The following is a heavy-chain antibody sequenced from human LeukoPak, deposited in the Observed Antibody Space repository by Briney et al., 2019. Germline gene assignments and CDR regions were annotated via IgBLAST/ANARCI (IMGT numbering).Heavy chain of an antibody. CDR2: VNPNNGDT. CDR3: ARDSRVTNGDY. J-gene: IGHJ4*02. Sequence: GASVKLSCKASGYTFTGYYMHWVRQAPGQGLEWVGLVNPNNGDTKYAQKFQGRVTMTRDTSVNTAFMELNRLRSDDTAVYYCARDSRVTNGDYWGQGTLVTVSS. V-gene: IGHV1-2*02. CDR1: GYTFTGYY. D-gene: IGHD3-10*01.